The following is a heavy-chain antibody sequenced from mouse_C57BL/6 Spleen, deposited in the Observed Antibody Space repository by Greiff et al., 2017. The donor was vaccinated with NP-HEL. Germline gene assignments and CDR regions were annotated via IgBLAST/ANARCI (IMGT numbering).Heavy chain of an antibody. CDR3: AREGENGTSWFAY. CDR1: GYTFTDYY. D-gene: IGHD3-1*01. Sequence: VQLQQSGPELVKPGASVKISCKASGYTFTDYYMNWVKQSHGKSLEWIGDINPNNGGTSYNQKFKGKATLTVDKSSSTAYMELRSLTSEDSAVYYCAREGENGTSWFAYWGQGTLVTVSA. V-gene: IGHV1-26*01. J-gene: IGHJ3*01. CDR2: INPNNGGT.